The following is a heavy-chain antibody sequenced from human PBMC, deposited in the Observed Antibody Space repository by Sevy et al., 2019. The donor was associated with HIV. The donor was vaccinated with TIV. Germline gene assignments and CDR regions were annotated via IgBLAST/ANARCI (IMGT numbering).Heavy chain of an antibody. D-gene: IGHD3-10*01. Sequence: ASVKVSCKASGYTFTGYYMHWVRQAPGQGLEWMGWINPNSGGTNYAQKFQGRVTMTRDTSISTAYMELSRLGSDDTAVYYCAGERITMVRGVPGPWGQGTLVTVSS. CDR3: AGERITMVRGVPGP. J-gene: IGHJ5*02. CDR2: INPNSGGT. CDR1: GYTFTGYY. V-gene: IGHV1-2*02.